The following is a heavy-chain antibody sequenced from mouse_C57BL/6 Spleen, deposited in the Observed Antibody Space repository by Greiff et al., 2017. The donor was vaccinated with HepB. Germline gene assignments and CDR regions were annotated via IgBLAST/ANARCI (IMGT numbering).Heavy chain of an antibody. CDR1: GYTFTDYE. V-gene: IGHV1-15*01. D-gene: IGHD2-3*01. Sequence: VKLQESGAELVRPGASVTLSCKASGYTFTDYEMHWVKQTPVHGLEWIGAIDPETGGTAYNQKFKGKAILTADKSSSTAYMELRSLTSEDSAVYYCTRDGHYFDYWGQGTTLTVSS. CDR2: IDPETGGT. J-gene: IGHJ2*01. CDR3: TRDGHYFDY.